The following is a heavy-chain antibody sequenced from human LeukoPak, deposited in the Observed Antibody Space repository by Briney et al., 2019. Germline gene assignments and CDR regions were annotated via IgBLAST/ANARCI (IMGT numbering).Heavy chain of an antibody. J-gene: IGHJ5*02. D-gene: IGHD6-13*01. CDR3: AKDGEGPSSSWPKIGNWFDP. V-gene: IGHV3-43*02. Sequence: GGSLRLSCAASGFTFDDYAMHWVRQAPGKGLEWVSLISGDGGSTYYADSVKGRFTISRDNSKNSLYQQMNSLRTEDTALYYCAKDGEGPSSSWPKIGNWFDPWGQGTLVTVSS. CDR2: ISGDGGST. CDR1: GFTFDDYA.